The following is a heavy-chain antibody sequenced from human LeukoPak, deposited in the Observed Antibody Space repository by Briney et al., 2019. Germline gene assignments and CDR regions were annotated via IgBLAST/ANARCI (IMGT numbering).Heavy chain of an antibody. D-gene: IGHD4-17*01. CDR3: ARDDYGDLGY. CDR1: GFTFSSYA. CDR2: ISYDGSNK. J-gene: IGHJ4*02. V-gene: IGHV3-30*04. Sequence: GRSLRLSCAASGFTFSSYAMHWVRQAPGKGLEWVAVISYDGSNKYYADSVKGRFTISRDNAKNSLYLQMNSLRAEDTALYYCARDDYGDLGYWGQGTLVTVSS.